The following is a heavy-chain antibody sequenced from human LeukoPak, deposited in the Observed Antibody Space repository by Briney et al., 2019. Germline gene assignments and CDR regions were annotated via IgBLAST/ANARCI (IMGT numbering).Heavy chain of an antibody. J-gene: IGHJ6*03. CDR1: GFTFSSYW. V-gene: IGHV3-74*01. CDR3: ARGTGYPYYYYYMDV. CDR2: INSDGSST. D-gene: IGHD1-1*01. Sequence: GGSLRLSCAASGFTFSSYWMHWVRQAPGKGLVWVSRINSDGSSTSYADSVKGRFTISRDNAKNTLYLQMNSLRGEDTAVYYCARGTGYPYYYYYMDVWGKGTTVTVSS.